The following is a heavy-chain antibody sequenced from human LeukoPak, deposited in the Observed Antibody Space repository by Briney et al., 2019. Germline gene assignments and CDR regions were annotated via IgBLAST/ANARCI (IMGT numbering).Heavy chain of an antibody. J-gene: IGHJ4*02. CDR2: IYSSGST. Sequence: SENLSLNCAVSGGSISSSSYYWSWIRQHPGKGLEWIGYIYSSGSTYYNPSLKSRVTISLDTSKNQFSLELSSVTAADTAVFYCARTDNSGYYIDYCGQGTLVTVSS. D-gene: IGHD3-22*01. CDR3: ARTDNSGYYIDY. CDR1: GGSISSSSYY. V-gene: IGHV4-31*11.